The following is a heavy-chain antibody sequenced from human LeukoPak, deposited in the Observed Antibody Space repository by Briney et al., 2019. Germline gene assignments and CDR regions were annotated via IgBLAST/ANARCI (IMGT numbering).Heavy chain of an antibody. CDR1: GYTFTAYY. J-gene: IGHJ5*02. Sequence: ASGKVSCKAPGYTFTAYYIHGLRQAPGQGLGWRGGINPNIGVANCARKFQGRVTMTRDTSISTVYMKLRRLRSDDTAVYYCARGLADRYCSCDSCYPGYNWFDPWGQGTQVTVSS. V-gene: IGHV1-2*02. CDR2: INPNIGVA. CDR3: ARGLADRYCSCDSCYPGYNWFDP. D-gene: IGHD2-15*01.